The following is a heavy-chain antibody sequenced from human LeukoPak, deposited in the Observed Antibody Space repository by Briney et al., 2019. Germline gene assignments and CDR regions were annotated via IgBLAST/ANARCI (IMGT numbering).Heavy chain of an antibody. V-gene: IGHV4-34*01. J-gene: IGHJ6*02. CDR2: INHSGST. CDR1: GGSSSGYY. Sequence: SETLSLTCAVYGGSSSGYYWSWIRQPPGKGLEWIGEINHSGSTNYNPSLKSRVTISVDTSKNQFSLKLSSVTAADTAVYYCASGGYYYYYGMDVWGQGTMVTVSS. CDR3: ASGGYYYYYGMDV. D-gene: IGHD2-15*01.